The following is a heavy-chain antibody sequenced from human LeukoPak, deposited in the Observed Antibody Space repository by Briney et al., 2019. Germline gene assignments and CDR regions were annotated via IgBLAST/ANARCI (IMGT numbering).Heavy chain of an antibody. CDR3: AKDRIRSRDIAVLAYFDY. D-gene: IGHD6-19*01. CDR1: GFTFSSYA. V-gene: IGHV3-23*01. J-gene: IGHJ4*02. Sequence: PGGSRILSCAASGFTFSSYAMSWVRQAPGKGLEWVSAISGSGAYTYNADSVKGRFTISRDNSKNTPYLQMNSLRATDPAVYFCAKDRIRSRDIAVLAYFDYWGQGNLVTVSS. CDR2: ISGSGAYT.